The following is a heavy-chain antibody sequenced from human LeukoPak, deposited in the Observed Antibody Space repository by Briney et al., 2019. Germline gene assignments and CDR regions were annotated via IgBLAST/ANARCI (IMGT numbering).Heavy chain of an antibody. CDR1: GFTFSSYA. V-gene: IGHV3-53*01. D-gene: IGHD3-10*01. J-gene: IGHJ4*02. Sequence: GGSLRLSCAASGFTFSSYAMSWVRQAPGKGLEWVSVIYSGGSTYYADSVKGRFTISRDNSKNTLYLQMNSLRAEDTAVYYCARSKGAGYYYGSGSPPRFDYWGQGTLVTVSS. CDR2: IYSGGST. CDR3: ARSKGAGYYYGSGSPPRFDY.